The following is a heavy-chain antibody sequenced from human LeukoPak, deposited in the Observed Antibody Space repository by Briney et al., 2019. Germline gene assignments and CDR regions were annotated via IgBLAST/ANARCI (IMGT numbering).Heavy chain of an antibody. V-gene: IGHV3-74*01. Sequence: GGSLRLSCAASGFTFSSHWMHWVRQAPGKGLVWVSIINTDGSTTRYADSVEGRFTISRDNAKNSLYLQMNSLRAEDTAVYYCARTYSSGWYDSRAFDIWGQGTMVTVSS. CDR3: ARTYSSGWYDSRAFDI. J-gene: IGHJ3*02. CDR1: GFTFSSHW. D-gene: IGHD6-19*01. CDR2: INTDGSTT.